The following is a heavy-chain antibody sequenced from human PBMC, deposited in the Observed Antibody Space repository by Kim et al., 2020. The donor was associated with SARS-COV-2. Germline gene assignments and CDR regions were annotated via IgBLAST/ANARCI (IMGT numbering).Heavy chain of an antibody. J-gene: IGHJ4*02. CDR3: AKRGDEPGLCYFDN. CDR2: IGSSGGPI. CDR1: GFTFNYYA. Sequence: GGSLRLSCAASGFTFNYYAMTWVRQAPGKGLEWVSLIGSSGGPIHYADSVKGRFTISRDNSKNMVYLQMSSLRAEDMAIYYCAKRGDEPGLCYFDNWGQGTVVTVSS. V-gene: IGHV3-23*01.